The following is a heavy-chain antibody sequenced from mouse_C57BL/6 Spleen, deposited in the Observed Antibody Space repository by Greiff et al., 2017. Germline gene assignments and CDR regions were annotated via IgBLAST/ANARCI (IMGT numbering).Heavy chain of an antibody. J-gene: IGHJ2*01. D-gene: IGHD2-3*01. CDR3: ARAGWLLLYFYY. CDR1: GYTFTSYW. Sequence: QVQLQQPGTELVKPGASVKLSCKASGYTFTSYWMHWVKQRPGQGLEWIGNINPSNGGTNYNEKFKSKATLTVYKSSSTAYMQLISLTSEDSAVYSCARAGWLLLYFYYWGPGTTLTVSS. CDR2: INPSNGGT. V-gene: IGHV1-53*01.